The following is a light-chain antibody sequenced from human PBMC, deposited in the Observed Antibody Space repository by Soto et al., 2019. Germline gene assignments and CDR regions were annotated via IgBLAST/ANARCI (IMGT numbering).Light chain of an antibody. CDR3: QQYNFDSWT. CDR2: DAS. CDR1: QSIRSW. Sequence: DIHITQSPSTLSASVGDRVTITCRASQSIRSWLAWYQQKPGKAPKLLIFDASNLQSGVPSRFSGSGSGTEFTLTISSLQPDDFASYYCQQYNFDSWTFGQGTKV. V-gene: IGKV1-5*01. J-gene: IGKJ1*01.